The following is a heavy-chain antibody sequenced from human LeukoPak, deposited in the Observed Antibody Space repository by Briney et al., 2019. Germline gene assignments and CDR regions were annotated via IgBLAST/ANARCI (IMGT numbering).Heavy chain of an antibody. D-gene: IGHD6-13*01. Sequence: GRSLRLSCAASGFTFDDYAMHWVRQAPGKGLEWVSGISWNSGSIGYADSVKGRFIISRDNAKNSLYLQMNSLRAEDTALYYCAKDIASSSSWYYFDYWGQGTLVTVSS. J-gene: IGHJ4*02. CDR3: AKDIASSSSWYYFDY. V-gene: IGHV3-9*01. CDR2: ISWNSGSI. CDR1: GFTFDDYA.